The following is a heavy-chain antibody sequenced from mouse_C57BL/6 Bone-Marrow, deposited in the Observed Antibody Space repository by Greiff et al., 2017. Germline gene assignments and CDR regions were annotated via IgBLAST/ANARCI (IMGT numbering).Heavy chain of an antibody. J-gene: IGHJ1*03. Sequence: EVKLVESGGDLVKPGGSLKLSCAASGFTFSSYGMSWVRQTPDKRLEWVATISSGGSYTYYPDSVKGRFTISRDNAKNTLYLQMSSLKSEDTAMYYCTVVATNGYFDVWGTGTTVTVSS. CDR2: ISSGGSYT. D-gene: IGHD1-1*01. CDR3: TVVATNGYFDV. V-gene: IGHV5-6*02. CDR1: GFTFSSYG.